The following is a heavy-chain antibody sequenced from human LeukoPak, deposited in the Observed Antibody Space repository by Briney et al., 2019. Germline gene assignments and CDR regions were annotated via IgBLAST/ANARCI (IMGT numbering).Heavy chain of an antibody. J-gene: IGHJ4*02. Sequence: GSLRLSCAASGFTFSSYGMHWVRQAPGKGLEWIGSIYSSGSTYYNPSLKSRVTISADTSKNQVSLKLRSVTAADTAVYYCAHSGSYFGFDYWGQGALVTVSS. D-gene: IGHD1-26*01. V-gene: IGHV4-38-2*01. CDR2: IYSSGST. CDR3: AHSGSYFGFDY. CDR1: GFTFSSYG.